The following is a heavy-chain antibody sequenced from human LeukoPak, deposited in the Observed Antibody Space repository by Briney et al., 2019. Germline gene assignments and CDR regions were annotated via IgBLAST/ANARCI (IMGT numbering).Heavy chain of an antibody. J-gene: IGHJ5*02. V-gene: IGHV4-34*01. Sequence: PSETLSLTCAVYGGPFSGYYWSWIRQPPGKGLEWIGEINHSGSTNYNPSLKSRVTISVDTSKNQFSLKLSSVTAADTAVYYCARGPHVLLWFGELFGFDPWGQGTLVTVSS. CDR1: GGPFSGYY. CDR3: ARGPHVLLWFGELFGFDP. D-gene: IGHD3-10*01. CDR2: INHSGST.